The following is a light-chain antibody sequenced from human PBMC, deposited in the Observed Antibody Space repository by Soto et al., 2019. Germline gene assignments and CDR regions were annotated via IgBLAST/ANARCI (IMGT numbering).Light chain of an antibody. V-gene: IGKV3-20*01. J-gene: IGKJ1*01. Sequence: ENVLTQSPGTLSLSPGERATLSCRASQSVGSSYLAWYQQKPGQAPRLLIYSTSSRATDIPDRFSGSGSGTDCTLTISRLEPEDFAVYYCQQYDSPIWTFGQGTKVEIK. CDR3: QQYDSPIWT. CDR2: STS. CDR1: QSVGSSY.